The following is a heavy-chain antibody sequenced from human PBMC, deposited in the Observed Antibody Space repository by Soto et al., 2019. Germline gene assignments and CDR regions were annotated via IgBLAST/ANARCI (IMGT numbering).Heavy chain of an antibody. V-gene: IGHV3-33*01. CDR2: IWYDGSNK. J-gene: IGHJ6*02. D-gene: IGHD2-21*02. CDR3: AASYCGGDCYPYYYYYYGMDV. CDR1: GFTFSSYG. Sequence: GGSLRLSCAASGFTFSSYGMHWVRQAPGKGLEWVAVIWYDGSNKYYADSVKGRFTISRDNSKNTLYLQMNSLRAEDTAVYYCAASYCGGDCYPYYYYYYGMDVWGQGTTVTVSS.